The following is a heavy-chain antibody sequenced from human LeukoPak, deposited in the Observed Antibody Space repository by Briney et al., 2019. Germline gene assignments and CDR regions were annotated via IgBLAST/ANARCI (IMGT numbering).Heavy chain of an antibody. J-gene: IGHJ4*02. CDR3: AKGHTTYFYDSSGYYLDY. V-gene: IGHV3-30-3*01. CDR2: ISYDGSNK. Sequence: GGSLRLSCAASGFTFSSYAMPWVRQAPGKGLEWVAVISYDGSNKYYADSVKGRFTISRDNSRNTLYLQMNSLGAEDTAVYYCAKGHTTYFYDSSGYYLDYWGQGTLVTVSS. D-gene: IGHD3-22*01. CDR1: GFTFSSYA.